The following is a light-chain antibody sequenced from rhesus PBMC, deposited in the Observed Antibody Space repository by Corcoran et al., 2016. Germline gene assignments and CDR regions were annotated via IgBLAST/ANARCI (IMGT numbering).Light chain of an antibody. CDR3: QQNNNTPPT. Sequence: DIQMTQSPSSLSASVGDRVTITCRASQDISNWLAWSQQKPGKSPNLLIDRASNVERGVPSRFSGSGSGTEFTLTISSLQTEEIATHYCQQNNNTPPTFGQGTKVEIK. CDR2: RAS. V-gene: IGKV1-69*01. CDR1: QDISNW. J-gene: IGKJ1*01.